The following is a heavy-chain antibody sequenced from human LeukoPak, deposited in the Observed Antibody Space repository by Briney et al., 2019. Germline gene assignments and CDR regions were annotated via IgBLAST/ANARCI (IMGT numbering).Heavy chain of an antibody. Sequence: PGGSLRLSCAASGFSFSSYWMSWVRQAPGKGLEWVANIKQDGSEKYYVDSVKGRFTISRDNAKNSLYLQMNSLRAEDTAVYYCARDQEGYCSSTSCHTWFDPWGQGTLVTVSS. CDR2: IKQDGSEK. CDR3: ARDQEGYCSSTSCHTWFDP. V-gene: IGHV3-7*05. D-gene: IGHD2-2*02. CDR1: GFSFSSYW. J-gene: IGHJ5*02.